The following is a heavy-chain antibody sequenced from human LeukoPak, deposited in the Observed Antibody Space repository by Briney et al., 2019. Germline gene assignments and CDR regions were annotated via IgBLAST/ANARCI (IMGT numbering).Heavy chain of an antibody. V-gene: IGHV3-23*01. CDR1: GFTFSSYG. Sequence: GGSLRLSCEASGFTFSSYGMTWVRQAPGKGLEWVSGITGSGDNTYYADSVKGRFTISRDNSKNTLYLQMNSLRAEDTAVYYCAKAEWLLYPYFDYWGQGTLVTVSS. J-gene: IGHJ4*02. CDR2: ITGSGDNT. D-gene: IGHD3-3*01. CDR3: AKAEWLLYPYFDY.